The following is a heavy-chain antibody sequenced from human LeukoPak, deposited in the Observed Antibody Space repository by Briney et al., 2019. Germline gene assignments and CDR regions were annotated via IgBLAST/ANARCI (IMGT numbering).Heavy chain of an antibody. CDR1: GFTFRTYH. J-gene: IGHJ4*02. Sequence: PGFSLTLSCAASGFTFRTYHMRSHRQAHGTVLHSASSISDSGGGTYYADSVKGRFPISRDNSKNALYLQMNSLRAEDTAVYFCAKYVGTTRPYFDYWGQGTLVTVSS. CDR3: AKYVGTTRPYFDY. CDR2: ISDSGGGT. D-gene: IGHD1-26*01. V-gene: IGHV3-23*01.